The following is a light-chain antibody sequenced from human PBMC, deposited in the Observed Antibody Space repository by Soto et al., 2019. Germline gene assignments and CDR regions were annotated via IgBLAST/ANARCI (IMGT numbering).Light chain of an antibody. CDR1: QSVSSN. V-gene: IGKV3-15*01. J-gene: IGKJ1*01. CDR3: QQYNNWPQT. Sequence: EIVMTQSPAPLSVSAGERATLSCRASQSVSSNLAWYQQKPGQAPRLLIYGASTRATGIPARFSGSGSGTEVTLTISSLQSEEFAGYYCQQYNNWPQTFGQGTKV. CDR2: GAS.